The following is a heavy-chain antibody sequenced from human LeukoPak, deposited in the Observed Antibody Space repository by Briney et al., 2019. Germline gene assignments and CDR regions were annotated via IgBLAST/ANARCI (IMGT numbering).Heavy chain of an antibody. CDR2: IRGSGGST. J-gene: IGHJ4*02. D-gene: IGHD3-10*01. CDR3: ASGWLGA. CDR1: GFTFSSYA. V-gene: IGHV3-23*01. Sequence: GGSLRLSCAASGFTFSSYAMSWVRQAPGKGVEWVSAIRGSGGSTYYADSVKGRFTISRDNAKNTLYMEMNSLRAEDTAVYYCASGWLGAWGQGTVVTVSS.